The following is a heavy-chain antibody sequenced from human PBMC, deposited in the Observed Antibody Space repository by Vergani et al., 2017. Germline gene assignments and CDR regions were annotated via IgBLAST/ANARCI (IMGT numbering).Heavy chain of an antibody. CDR1: GYTLTELS. D-gene: IGHD3-10*01. V-gene: IGHV1-24*01. Sequence: QVQLVQSGAEVKKPGASVKVSCKVSGYTLTELSMHWVRQAPGKGLEWMGGFDPEDGETIYAQKFQGRVTMTEDTSTDTAYMELSSLRSEDTAVYYCATALFTMVRGVSQSPGYXFDYWGQGTLVTVSS. CDR3: ATALFTMVRGVSQSPGYXFDY. J-gene: IGHJ4*02. CDR2: FDPEDGET.